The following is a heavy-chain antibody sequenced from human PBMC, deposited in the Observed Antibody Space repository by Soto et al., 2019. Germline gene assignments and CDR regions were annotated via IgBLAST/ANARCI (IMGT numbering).Heavy chain of an antibody. D-gene: IGHD3-9*01. CDR2: ISYDGSNK. CDR3: ARDRHILTGYCFDY. V-gene: IGHV3-30-3*01. Sequence: PGGSLRLSCAASGFTFSSYAMHWVRQAPGKGLEWVAVISYDGSNKYYADSVKGRFTISRDNSKNTLYLQMNSLRAEDTAVYYCARDRHILTGYCFDYWGQGALVTVSS. J-gene: IGHJ4*02. CDR1: GFTFSSYA.